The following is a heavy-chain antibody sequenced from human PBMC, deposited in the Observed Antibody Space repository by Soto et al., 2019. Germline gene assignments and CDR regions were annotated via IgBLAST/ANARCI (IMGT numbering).Heavy chain of an antibody. V-gene: IGHV3-23*01. J-gene: IGHJ4*02. D-gene: IGHD3-22*01. CDR1: GFTFSSYA. CDR3: AKDYMGYYYDSSGYYSDY. Sequence: PGGSLRLSCAASGFTFSSYAMSWVRQAPGKGLEWVSAISGSGGSTYSADSVKGRFTISRDNSKNTLYLQMNSLRAEDTAVYYCAKDYMGYYYDSSGYYSDYWGRGTLVTVSS. CDR2: ISGSGGST.